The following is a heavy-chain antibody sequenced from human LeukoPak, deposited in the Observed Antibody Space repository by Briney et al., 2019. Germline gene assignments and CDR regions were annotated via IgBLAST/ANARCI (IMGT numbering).Heavy chain of an antibody. CDR1: GFTFNNYA. V-gene: IGHV3-23*01. CDR2: ISGNGDTT. CDR3: AKDLIEGYSGYGHFDY. D-gene: IGHD5-12*01. J-gene: IGHJ4*02. Sequence: PGGSLRLSCAASGFTFNNYAMSWVRQAPGKGLEWVSAISGNGDTTYYPDFARGRFTISRDNSENTVFLQMNSLRAEDTAAYYCAKDLIEGYSGYGHFDYWGQGTLVTVSS.